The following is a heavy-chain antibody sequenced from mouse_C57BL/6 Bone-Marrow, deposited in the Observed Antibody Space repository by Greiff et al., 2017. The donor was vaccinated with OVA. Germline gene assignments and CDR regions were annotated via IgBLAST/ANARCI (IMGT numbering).Heavy chain of an antibody. CDR3: AREVGRQYFDV. CDR1: GYTFTSYW. CDR2: IDPSDSYT. D-gene: IGHD4-1*01. J-gene: IGHJ1*03. Sequence: VKLQQPGAELVMPGASVKLSCKASGYTFTSYWMHWVKQRPGQGLEWIGEIDPSDSYTNYNQKFKGKSTLTVDKSSSTAYMQLSSLTSEDSAVYYCAREVGRQYFDVWGTGTTVTVSS. V-gene: IGHV1-69*01.